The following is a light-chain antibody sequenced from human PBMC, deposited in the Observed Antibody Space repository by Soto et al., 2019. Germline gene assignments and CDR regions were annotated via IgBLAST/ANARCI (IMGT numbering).Light chain of an antibody. Sequence: IQITQSPSTLSASVVYRVTITCRASQSISRWLAWYQQRPGKAPKLLIHDATSLESGVPSRFSGSGSGTEFTLTIRSLQPDDFATYYCQQYSSYWTFAQGTKVDIK. CDR3: QQYSSYWT. CDR1: QSISRW. V-gene: IGKV1-5*01. J-gene: IGKJ1*01. CDR2: DAT.